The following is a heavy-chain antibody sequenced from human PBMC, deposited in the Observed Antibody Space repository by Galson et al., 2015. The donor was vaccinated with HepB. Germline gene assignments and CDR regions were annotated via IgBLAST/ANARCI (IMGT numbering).Heavy chain of an antibody. CDR2: VYYSGST. CDR3: ARTSVRSTVANVIYNYFGMDV. CDR1: GGSISSSSYF. Sequence: TCPVSGGSISSSSYFWGWVRQPPGKGLEWIGNVYYSGSTYYNPSLQSRVSMSIHTSKSQFSLRLRSVTAADSAVYYCARTSVRSTVANVIYNYFGMDVWGQGTTVTVSS. D-gene: IGHD4-11*01. V-gene: IGHV4-39*07. J-gene: IGHJ6*02.